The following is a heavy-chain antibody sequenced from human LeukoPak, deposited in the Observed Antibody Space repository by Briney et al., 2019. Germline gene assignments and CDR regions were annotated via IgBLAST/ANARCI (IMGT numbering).Heavy chain of an antibody. CDR1: GYTFTSYG. V-gene: IGHV1-18*01. CDR3: ARDSDRVAAAGIFDY. Sequence: ASVKVSCKASGYTFTSYGISWVRQAPGQGLEWMVWISAYNGNTNYAQKLQGRVTMTTDTSTSTAYMELRSLRSDDTAVYYCARDSDRVAAAGIFDYWGQGTLVTVSS. J-gene: IGHJ4*02. D-gene: IGHD6-13*01. CDR2: ISAYNGNT.